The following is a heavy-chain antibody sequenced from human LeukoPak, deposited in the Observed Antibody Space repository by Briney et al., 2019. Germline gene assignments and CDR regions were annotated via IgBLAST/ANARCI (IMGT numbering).Heavy chain of an antibody. D-gene: IGHD6-13*01. J-gene: IGHJ4*02. V-gene: IGHV3-48*01. CDR3: AKGVFSSSWYHDY. Sequence: GGSLRLSCAASGFTFSSYSMNWVRQAPGKGLEWVSYISSSSRTIYYADSVKGRFTISRDNSKNTLYLQMNSLRAEDTAVYYCAKGVFSSSWYHDYWGQGTLVTVSS. CDR1: GFTFSSYS. CDR2: ISSSSRTI.